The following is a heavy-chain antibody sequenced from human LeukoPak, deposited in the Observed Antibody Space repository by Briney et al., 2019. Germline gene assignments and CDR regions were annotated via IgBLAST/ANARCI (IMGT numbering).Heavy chain of an antibody. D-gene: IGHD2-15*01. CDR1: GFTFSSYG. CDR2: IRFDGSEK. Sequence: GGSLRLSCAASGFTFSSYGMHWVRQAPGKGLEWVSFIRFDGSEKYYADSVRGRFTISRDNSKNTLSLQMNSLRAEDTALYYCAKDVYDCSGGSCPQYYYVMDVWGQGTTVTVSS. V-gene: IGHV3-30*02. CDR3: AKDVYDCSGGSCPQYYYVMDV. J-gene: IGHJ6*02.